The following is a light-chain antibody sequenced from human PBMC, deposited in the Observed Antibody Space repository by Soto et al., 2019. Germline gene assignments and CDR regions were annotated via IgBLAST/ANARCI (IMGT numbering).Light chain of an antibody. Sequence: DIVLPQSPATLSLSPGARDTLSRRASQSVDNYLAWYQQKPGQAHRLLIFDTSNRATGIPARFSGSGSGTDFTLTINSLEPEEFAIYYCQQRGTWPLTFGGGNKVDIK. CDR1: QSVDNY. CDR2: DTS. CDR3: QQRGTWPLT. V-gene: IGKV3-11*01. J-gene: IGKJ4*01.